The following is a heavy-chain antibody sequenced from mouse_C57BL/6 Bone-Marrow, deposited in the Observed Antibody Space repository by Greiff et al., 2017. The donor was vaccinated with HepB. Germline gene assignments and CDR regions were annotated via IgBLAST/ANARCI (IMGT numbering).Heavy chain of an antibody. V-gene: IGHV1-74*01. Sequence: VQLQQPGAELVKPGASVKVSCKASGYTFTSYWMHWVKQRPGQGLEWIGRIHPSDSDTNYNQKFKGKATLTVEKSSSTAYMQLSSLTSEDSAVYYWAIGPFFYYYGSSYELGSYWGQGTTLTVSS. J-gene: IGHJ2*01. CDR1: GYTFTSYW. CDR2: IHPSDSDT. CDR3: AIGPFFYYYGSSYELGSY. D-gene: IGHD1-1*01.